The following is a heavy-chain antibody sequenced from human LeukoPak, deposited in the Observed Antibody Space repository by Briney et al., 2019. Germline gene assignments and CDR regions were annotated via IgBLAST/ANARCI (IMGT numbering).Heavy chain of an antibody. Sequence: PGGSLRLSCAASGFTFSGYAMRSVRQAPGKGLEWVSAISGSGGSTYYADSVKGRFTISRDNSKNTLYLQMNSLRAEDTAVYYCAKDRGYSSSWALFDYWGQGTLVTVSS. CDR3: AKDRGYSSSWALFDY. D-gene: IGHD6-13*01. CDR1: GFTFSGYA. CDR2: ISGSGGST. V-gene: IGHV3-23*01. J-gene: IGHJ4*02.